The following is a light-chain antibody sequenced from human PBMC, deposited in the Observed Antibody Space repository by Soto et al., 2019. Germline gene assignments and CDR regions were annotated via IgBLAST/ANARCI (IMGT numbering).Light chain of an antibody. Sequence: DIQMNQSPSTLSASVGDTVTITCRASQSISCWLAWYQQKPGKAPILLIYDASALPRGVQSRFSGSGSGTEFTLIISSRQPDDFATYYCQQYDTYSGTFGQGTKVEIK. J-gene: IGKJ1*01. V-gene: IGKV1-5*01. CDR3: QQYDTYSGT. CDR1: QSISCW. CDR2: DAS.